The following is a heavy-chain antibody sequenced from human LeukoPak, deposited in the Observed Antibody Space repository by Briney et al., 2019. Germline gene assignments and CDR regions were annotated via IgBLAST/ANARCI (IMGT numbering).Heavy chain of an antibody. CDR2: IFYSGST. V-gene: IGHV4-31*03. J-gene: IGHJ4*02. CDR3: ARDRRGGNFFDY. D-gene: IGHD4-23*01. Sequence: SQTLSLTCIVSGDSITSGGYYWSWIRQHPGKGLEWIGFIFYSGSTFYNPSLKSRVTMSVDAYKNQFSLKLSSVTAADTAVYYCARDRRGGNFFDYWGQGTLVSVSS. CDR1: GDSITSGGYY.